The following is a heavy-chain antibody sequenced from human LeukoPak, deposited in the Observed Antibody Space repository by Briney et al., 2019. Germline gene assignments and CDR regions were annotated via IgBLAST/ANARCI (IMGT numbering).Heavy chain of an antibody. CDR3: ALDIVATIGQYNWFDP. J-gene: IGHJ5*02. D-gene: IGHD5-12*01. Sequence: ASVKVSCKASGGTFSSYAISWVRQAPGQGLEWMGRIIPIFGTANYAQKFQGRVTITTDDSTSTAYMELSSLRSEDTAVYYCALDIVATIGQYNWFDPWGQGTLVTVSS. CDR1: GGTFSSYA. CDR2: IIPIFGTA. V-gene: IGHV1-69*05.